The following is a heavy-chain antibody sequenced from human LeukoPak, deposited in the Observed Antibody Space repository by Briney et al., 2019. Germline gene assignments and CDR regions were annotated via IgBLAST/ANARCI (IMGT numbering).Heavy chain of an antibody. CDR3: AKVGSITMTPDAAFDY. Sequence: GRSLRLSCAASGFTFSDYYMSWIRQAPGKGLEWVSGISASGGSTYYTDSVKGRFTISRDNSKSALFLQMNSLSAEDTAVYYCAKVGSITMTPDAAFDYWGQGTLVTVSS. CDR2: ISASGGST. D-gene: IGHD3-22*01. J-gene: IGHJ4*02. CDR1: GFTFSDYY. V-gene: IGHV3-23*01.